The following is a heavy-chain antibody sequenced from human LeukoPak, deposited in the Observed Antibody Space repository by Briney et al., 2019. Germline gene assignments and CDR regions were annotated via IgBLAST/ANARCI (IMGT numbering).Heavy chain of an antibody. V-gene: IGHV1-69*06. Sequence: SVKVSCKASGGTFSSYAISWVRQAPGHGLEWMGGIIPIFGTANYAQKFQGRVTITADKSTSTAYMKLSSLRSEDTAVYYCARVVLLWFGESTYYYYGMDVWDKGTTVTVSS. D-gene: IGHD3-10*01. CDR2: IIPIFGTA. J-gene: IGHJ6*04. CDR3: ARVVLLWFGESTYYYYGMDV. CDR1: GGTFSSYA.